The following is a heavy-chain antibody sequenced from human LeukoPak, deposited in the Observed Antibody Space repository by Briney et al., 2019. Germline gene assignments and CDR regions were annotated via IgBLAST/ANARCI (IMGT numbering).Heavy chain of an antibody. CDR3: ARGVGATHFDY. CDR2: IERDGTEK. J-gene: IGHJ4*02. Sequence: GGSLRLSCAASGFTFSSYWMSWVRQAPGKGLEWVAIIERDGTEKYYVDSVKGRFTISRDNAKNSLYLQMSSLRAEDTAVYYCARGVGATHFDYWGQGTLVTVSS. D-gene: IGHD1-26*01. V-gene: IGHV3-7*04. CDR1: GFTFSSYW.